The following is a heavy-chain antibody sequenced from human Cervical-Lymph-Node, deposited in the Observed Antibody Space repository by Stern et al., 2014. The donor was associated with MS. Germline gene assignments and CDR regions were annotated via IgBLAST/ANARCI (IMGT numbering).Heavy chain of an antibody. D-gene: IGHD4-17*01. Sequence: EVQLVESGGGLVQPRGSLRLSCAAFGFTFRSYSMTWVRQAPGRGLEWVANITHDGSEKSYVASVRGRVTISRDNAKNILYLQMNSLTAEDTAVYYCSRWVPYGDYVGPFEYWGQGALVTVTS. J-gene: IGHJ4*02. CDR3: SRWVPYGDYVGPFEY. V-gene: IGHV3-7*03. CDR1: GFTFRSYS. CDR2: ITHDGSEK.